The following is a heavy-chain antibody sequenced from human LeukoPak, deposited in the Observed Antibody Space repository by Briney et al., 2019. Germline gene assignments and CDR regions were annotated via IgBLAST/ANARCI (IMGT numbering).Heavy chain of an antibody. D-gene: IGHD3-16*01. Sequence: GGSLRLSCAASGFTFSSYDMHWVRQATGKGLEWVSAIGTAGDTYYPGSVKGRFTISRENAKNSLYLQMDSLRAEDTAVYYCGTHPVFRILGYWGQGTLVTVSS. V-gene: IGHV3-13*01. CDR2: IGTAGDT. J-gene: IGHJ4*02. CDR3: GTHPVFRILGY. CDR1: GFTFSSYD.